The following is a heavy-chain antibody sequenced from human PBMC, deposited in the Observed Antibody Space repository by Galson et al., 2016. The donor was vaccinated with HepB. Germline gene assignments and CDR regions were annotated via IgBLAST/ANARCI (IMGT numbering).Heavy chain of an antibody. CDR2: ISADNGNT. CDR1: GYTFASYA. Sequence: SVKVSCKASGYTFASYAITWVRQAPGQGLEWMGWISADNGNTHYAQRLQGRVTMTTDTSTTTAYMELGSLRSDDTAVYYCARNVDQRLVGLHDYWGQGTLVTVSS. CDR3: ARNVDQRLVGLHDY. D-gene: IGHD6-25*01. J-gene: IGHJ4*02. V-gene: IGHV1-18*04.